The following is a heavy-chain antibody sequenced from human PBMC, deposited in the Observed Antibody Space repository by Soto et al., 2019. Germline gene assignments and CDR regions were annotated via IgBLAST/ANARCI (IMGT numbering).Heavy chain of an antibody. J-gene: IGHJ5*02. CDR1: GFTFSSYA. V-gene: IGHV3-30-3*01. CDR2: ISYDGSNK. D-gene: IGHD3-16*01. CDR3: ARALIRGRNWFDP. Sequence: QVQLVESGGGVVQPGRSLRLSCAASGFTFSSYAMHWVRQAPGKGLEWVAVISYDGSNKYYADSVKGRFTISRDNSKNTLYLQMNSLRAEDTAVYYCARALIRGRNWFDPWGQGTLVTVSS.